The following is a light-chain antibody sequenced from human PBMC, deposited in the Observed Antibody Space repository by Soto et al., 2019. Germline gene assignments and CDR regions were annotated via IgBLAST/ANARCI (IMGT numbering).Light chain of an antibody. J-gene: IGLJ3*02. Sequence: QSVLTQPPSASGTPGQSVTISCSGSNSNIGSNTVNWYQQLPGTAPKLLIYSNNQRPSGVPDRFSGSKSGTSASLAISGLQSEDEADYYCAAWDDSLNGWVFGGGTKLTVL. CDR1: NSNIGSNT. CDR2: SNN. CDR3: AAWDDSLNGWV. V-gene: IGLV1-44*01.